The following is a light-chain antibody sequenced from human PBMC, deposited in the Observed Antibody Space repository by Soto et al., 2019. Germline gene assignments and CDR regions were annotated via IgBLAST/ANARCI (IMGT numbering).Light chain of an antibody. Sequence: ESVLTQSPGTLSLSPGERATLSCRASQSVSSYLAGYQQKPGQAPRLLIYGASTRVTGIPARFSGSGSGTDFTLTISSLEPEDFAVYYCQQRNNWPPFTFGPGTKVDIK. CDR1: QSVSSY. CDR3: QQRNNWPPFT. V-gene: IGKV3-11*01. J-gene: IGKJ3*01. CDR2: GAS.